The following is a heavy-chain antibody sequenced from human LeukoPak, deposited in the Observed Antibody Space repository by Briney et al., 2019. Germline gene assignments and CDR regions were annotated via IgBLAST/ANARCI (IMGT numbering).Heavy chain of an antibody. V-gene: IGHV4-39*01. CDR2: IYYSGST. J-gene: IGHJ4*02. D-gene: IGHD3-3*01. CDR3: ARTGPKGFWSGNYFDY. CDR1: GGSITSSTYY. Sequence: PSETLSLTCTVPGGSITSSTYYWGWIRQPPGKGLEWIGCIYYSGSTYYNPSLKSRVTISVDTSKNQFSLKLSSVTAADTAVYYCARTGPKGFWSGNYFDYWGQGTLVTVSS.